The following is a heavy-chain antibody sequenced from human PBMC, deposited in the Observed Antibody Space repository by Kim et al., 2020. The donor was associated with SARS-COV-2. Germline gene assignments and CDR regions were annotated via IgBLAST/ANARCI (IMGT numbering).Heavy chain of an antibody. V-gene: IGHV1-3*04. CDR2: INTGDGDT. CDR3: GSRPGIAVAGLDY. CDR1: GYTFTSYA. J-gene: IGHJ4*02. Sequence: ASVKVSCKASGYTFTSYAMHWVRQAPGQRLEWMGWINTGDGDTKYSQKFQDRVTITRDTSARTVYMELSSLRSEDTALYFCGSRPGIAVAGLDYWGQGTLVTVS. D-gene: IGHD6-19*01.